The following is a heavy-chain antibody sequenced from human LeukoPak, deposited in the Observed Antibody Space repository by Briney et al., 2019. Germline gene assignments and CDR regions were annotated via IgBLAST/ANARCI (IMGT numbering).Heavy chain of an antibody. CDR1: GFTFSSYW. D-gene: IGHD6-6*01. J-gene: IGHJ6*03. V-gene: IGHV3-7*01. CDR3: ARVVEQLALWGYYYYYYMDV. CDR2: IKQDGSEK. Sequence: GGSLRLSCAASGFTFSSYWMSWVRQAPGKGLEWVANIKQDGSEKYYVDSVKGRFTISRDNAKNSLYLQMNSLRAEDTAVYYCARVVEQLALWGYYYYYYMDVWGKGTTVTVSS.